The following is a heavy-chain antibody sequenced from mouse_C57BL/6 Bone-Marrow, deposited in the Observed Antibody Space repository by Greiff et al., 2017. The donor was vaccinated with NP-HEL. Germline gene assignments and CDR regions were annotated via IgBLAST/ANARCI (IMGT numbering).Heavy chain of an antibody. V-gene: IGHV3-1*01. Sequence: VQLKESGPGMVKPSQSLSLTCTVTGYSITSGYDWHWIRHFPGNKLEWMGYISYSGSTNYNPSLKSRNSITHDTSKNHFFLKLNSVTTEDTATYYCARRGSSYFDYWGQGTTLTVSS. CDR2: ISYSGST. J-gene: IGHJ2*01. CDR1: GYSITSGYD. CDR3: ARRGSSYFDY. D-gene: IGHD1-1*01.